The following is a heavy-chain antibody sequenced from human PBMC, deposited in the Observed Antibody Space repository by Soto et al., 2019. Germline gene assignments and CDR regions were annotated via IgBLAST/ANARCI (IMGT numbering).Heavy chain of an antibody. Sequence: ASVKVSCKASGYTFTSYGISWVRQAPGQGLEWMGWISAYNGNTNYAQKLQGRVTMTTDTSTSTAYMELRSLRSDDTAVYYCARDGYVDCTNGLCYHDYYYYGMDVWGQGTKVTVSS. D-gene: IGHD2-8*01. J-gene: IGHJ6*02. CDR3: ARDGYVDCTNGLCYHDYYYYGMDV. V-gene: IGHV1-18*01. CDR1: GYTFTSYG. CDR2: ISAYNGNT.